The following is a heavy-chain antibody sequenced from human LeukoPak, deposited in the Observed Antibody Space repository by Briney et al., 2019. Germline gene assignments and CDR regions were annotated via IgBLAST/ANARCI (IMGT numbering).Heavy chain of an antibody. V-gene: IGHV4-38-2*02. CDR1: GYSISSGYY. D-gene: IGHD3-10*01. CDR3: ASLMVRGVAVDY. J-gene: IGHJ4*02. Sequence: PSETLSLTCTVSGYSISSGYYWGWIRQPPGKGLEWNGSIYHSGSTYYNPSLKSRVTISVDTSKNQFSLKLSSVTAADTAVYYCASLMVRGVAVDYWGQGTLVTVSS. CDR2: IYHSGST.